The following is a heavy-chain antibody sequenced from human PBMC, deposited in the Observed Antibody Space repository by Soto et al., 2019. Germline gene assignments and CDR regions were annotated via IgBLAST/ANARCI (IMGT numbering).Heavy chain of an antibody. D-gene: IGHD4-4*01. CDR1: GYTFTSYY. J-gene: IGHJ6*02. CDR3: ARAGILTTVTTHYYYGMDV. V-gene: IGHV1-46*01. Sequence: GASVKVSCKASGYTFTSYYMHWVRQAPGQGLEWMGIINPSGGSTSYAQKFQGRVTMTRDTSTSTVYMELSSLRSEDTAVYYCARAGILTTVTTHYYYGMDVWGQGTTVTVSS. CDR2: INPSGGST.